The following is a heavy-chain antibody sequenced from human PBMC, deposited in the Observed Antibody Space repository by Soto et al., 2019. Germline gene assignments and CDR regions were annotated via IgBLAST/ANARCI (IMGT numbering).Heavy chain of an antibody. V-gene: IGHV4-34*01. Sequence: QVQLQQWGTGLLKPSETLSLTRAVYGGSFSGYYWSWIRQPPGKGLEWIGEINHSGSTNYNPSLKSRVTISVDTSKNQFSLKLSSVTAADTAVYYCARALGSSSDYWGQGTLVTVSS. CDR1: GGSFSGYY. CDR3: ARALGSSSDY. J-gene: IGHJ4*02. D-gene: IGHD6-6*01. CDR2: INHSGST.